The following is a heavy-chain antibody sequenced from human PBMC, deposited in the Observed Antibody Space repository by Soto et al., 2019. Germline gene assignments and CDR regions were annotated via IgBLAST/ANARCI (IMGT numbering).Heavy chain of an antibody. CDR3: ARSFGWYAIDQ. V-gene: IGHV4-4*02. J-gene: IGHJ4*02. Sequence: QMQLQESGPGLVKPSATLSLTCAVSSASIISEQRWSWVRQPPGKGLEWIGEIHHSGSTNNNPSLRCGVTTSLYKAQNQLSLNLNSVTAADTAVYYCARSFGWYAIDQWGQGTLFIVSS. CDR1: SASIISEQR. CDR2: IHHSGST. D-gene: IGHD6-19*01.